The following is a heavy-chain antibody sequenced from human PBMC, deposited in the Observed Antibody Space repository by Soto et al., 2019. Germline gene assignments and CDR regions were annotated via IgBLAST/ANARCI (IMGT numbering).Heavy chain of an antibody. CDR2: TYYRSKWYN. Sequence: PSETLSLTCAISGDSVSSDSAAWSWIRQSPSRGIEWLGRTYYRSKWYNDYAASVKSRITINPDTSKNQFSLQLNSVTPEDTAVYYCARGSYRRTWSWGQGTLVTVS. V-gene: IGHV6-1*01. CDR1: GDSVSSDSAA. D-gene: IGHD6-13*01. CDR3: ARGSYRRTWS. J-gene: IGHJ5*02.